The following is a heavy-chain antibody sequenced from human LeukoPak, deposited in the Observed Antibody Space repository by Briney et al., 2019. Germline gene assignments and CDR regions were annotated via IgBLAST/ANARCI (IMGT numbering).Heavy chain of an antibody. CDR3: ARALGGELPDY. D-gene: IGHD1-26*01. V-gene: IGHV1-18*01. CDR2: ISAYNGNT. J-gene: IGHJ4*02. CDR1: GYTFISYG. Sequence: ASVKVSRKASGYTFISYGISWVRQAPGQGLEWMGWISAYNGNTNYAQKLQGRVTMTTETSTRTAYMELRSLRSDDTAVYYCARALGGELPDYWGQGTLVTVSS.